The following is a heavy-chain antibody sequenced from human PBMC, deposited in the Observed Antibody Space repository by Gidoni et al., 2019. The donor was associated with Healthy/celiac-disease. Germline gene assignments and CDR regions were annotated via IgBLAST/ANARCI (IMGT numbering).Heavy chain of an antibody. V-gene: IGHV4-39*01. CDR1: GGSISSSSYY. CDR2: IYYSGST. D-gene: IGHD2-15*01. Sequence: QLQLQESGPGLVKPSETLSLTCTVPGGSISSSSYYWGWIRQPPGKGLEWIGSIYYSGSTYYNPSLKSRVTISVDTSKNQFSLKLSSVTAADTAVYYCARLVGGHFDYWGQGTLVTVSS. CDR3: ARLVGGHFDY. J-gene: IGHJ4*02.